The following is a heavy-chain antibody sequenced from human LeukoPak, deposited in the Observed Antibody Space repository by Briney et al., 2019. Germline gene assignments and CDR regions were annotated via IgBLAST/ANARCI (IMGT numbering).Heavy chain of an antibody. CDR2: FDPEDGET. CDR1: GYTLTELS. CDR3: ATWGDYYDSSGAFDY. Sequence: ASVKVSCKVSGYTLTELSMHWVRQAPGKGLEWMGGFDPEDGETIYAQKFQGRVTMTEDTSTDTAYVELSSLRSEDTAVYYCATWGDYYDSSGAFDYWGQGTLVTVSS. V-gene: IGHV1-24*01. D-gene: IGHD3-22*01. J-gene: IGHJ4*02.